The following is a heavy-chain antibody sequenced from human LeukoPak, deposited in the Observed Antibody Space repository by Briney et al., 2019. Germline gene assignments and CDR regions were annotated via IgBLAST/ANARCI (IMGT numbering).Heavy chain of an antibody. CDR1: GFTFSSYA. V-gene: IGHV3-23*01. CDR3: AKVSLPSLWFGELNDY. Sequence: GGSLRLSCAASGFTFSSYAMSWVRQAPGKGLEWVSAISGSGGSTYYADSVKGRFTISRDNSKNTLYLQMSSLRAEDTAVYFCAKVSLPSLWFGELNDYWGQGTLVTVSS. J-gene: IGHJ4*02. D-gene: IGHD3-10*01. CDR2: ISGSGGST.